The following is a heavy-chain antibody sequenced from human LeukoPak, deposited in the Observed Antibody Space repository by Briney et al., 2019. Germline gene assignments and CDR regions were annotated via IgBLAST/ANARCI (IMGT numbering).Heavy chain of an antibody. CDR3: ARDKNDFWSGYLYYGMDV. V-gene: IGHV1-69*13. D-gene: IGHD3-3*01. Sequence: SVKVSCKASGGTFSSYAISWVRQAPGQGLEWMGGIIPIFGTANYAQKFQGRVTITADESTSTAYMELSSLRSEDTAVYYCARDKNDFWSGYLYYGMDVWGQGTTVTVSS. CDR2: IIPIFGTA. CDR1: GGTFSSYA. J-gene: IGHJ6*02.